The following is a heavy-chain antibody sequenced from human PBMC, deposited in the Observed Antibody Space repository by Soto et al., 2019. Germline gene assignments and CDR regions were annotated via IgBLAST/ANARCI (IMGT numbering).Heavy chain of an antibody. J-gene: IGHJ5*02. D-gene: IGHD6-13*01. V-gene: IGHV3-30*18. CDR3: AKGAAAARPNWFDP. CDR2: ISYDGSNK. CDR1: GFTFSSYG. Sequence: GGSLRLSCAASGFTFSSYGMHWVRQAPGKGLEWVAVISYDGSNKYYADSVKGRFTISRDNSKNTLYLQMNSLRAEDTAVYYCAKGAAAARPNWFDPWGQGTLVTAPQ.